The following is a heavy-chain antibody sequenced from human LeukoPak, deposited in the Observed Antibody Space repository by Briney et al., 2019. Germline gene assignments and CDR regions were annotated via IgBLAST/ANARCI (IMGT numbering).Heavy chain of an antibody. CDR3: ARGYYDYVWGSYRRDYYYYYMDV. Sequence: PSETLSLTCTVSGGSISSGSYYWSWIRQPAGKGLEWIGRIYTSGSTNYNPSLKSRVTISVDTSKNQFSLKLSSVTAADTAVYYCARGYYDYVWGSYRRDYYYYYMDVWGKGTTVTISS. D-gene: IGHD3-16*02. CDR1: GGSISSGSYY. CDR2: IYTSGST. V-gene: IGHV4-61*02. J-gene: IGHJ6*03.